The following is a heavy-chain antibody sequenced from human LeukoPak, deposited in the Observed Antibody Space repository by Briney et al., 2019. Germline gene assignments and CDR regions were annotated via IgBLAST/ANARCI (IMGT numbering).Heavy chain of an antibody. CDR3: AKLGVRGIIPHNWFDP. Sequence: SQTLSLTCTVSGNSISSGDNYWSWIRQPAGKGLEWIGRIYTSGSTNYNPSPKSRVTISGDTSKNQFSLRLSSVTAADTAVYYCAKLGVRGIIPHNWFDPWGQGTLVTVSS. D-gene: IGHD3-10*01. V-gene: IGHV4-61*02. J-gene: IGHJ5*02. CDR2: IYTSGST. CDR1: GNSISSGDNY.